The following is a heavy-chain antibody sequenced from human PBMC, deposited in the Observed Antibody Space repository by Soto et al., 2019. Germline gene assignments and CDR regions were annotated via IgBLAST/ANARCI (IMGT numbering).Heavy chain of an antibody. CDR1: GGSINSGNYY. CDR3: ARHGGPGRAARPNP. V-gene: IGHV4-39*01. Sequence: QLQLQESGPGLVKPSETLSLTCSVSGGSINSGNYYWGWIRQPPGKGLEWIGSIYSSGSTYYNPSLTGRVTISVDTSKNQFSLKLRSVTAADTAVYYGARHGGPGRAARPNPWGQGTLVTVSS. CDR2: IYSSGST. D-gene: IGHD6-6*01. J-gene: IGHJ5*02.